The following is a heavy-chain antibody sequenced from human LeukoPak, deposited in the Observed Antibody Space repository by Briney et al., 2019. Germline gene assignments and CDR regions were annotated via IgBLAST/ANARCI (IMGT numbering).Heavy chain of an antibody. J-gene: IGHJ4*02. V-gene: IGHV4-59*08. CDR1: GGSISSYY. CDR3: ARLPILWFGELLYFDY. D-gene: IGHD3-10*01. Sequence: NPSETLSLTCTVSGGSISSYYWSWIRQPPGKGLEWIGYIYYSGSTNYNPSLKSRVTISVDTSKNQFSLKLSSVTAADTAVYYCARLPILWFGELLYFDYWGQGTLVTVSS. CDR2: IYYSGST.